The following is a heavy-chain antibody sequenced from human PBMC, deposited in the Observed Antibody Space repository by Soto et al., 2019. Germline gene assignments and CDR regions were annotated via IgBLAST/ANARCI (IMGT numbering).Heavy chain of an antibody. J-gene: IGHJ6*02. CDR1: AGSISTTNW. CDR2: IYHTGTT. Sequence: SETLSLTCAVSAGSISTTNWYVWVRQPPGMGLEWIGEIYHTGTTTYNPSLKSRVTMSVDTSKNQFSLRPSFVTAADTAVYYCATSSGSAYGLDVWGPGATVTVSS. V-gene: IGHV4-4*02. CDR3: ATSSGSAYGLDV. D-gene: IGHD3-10*01.